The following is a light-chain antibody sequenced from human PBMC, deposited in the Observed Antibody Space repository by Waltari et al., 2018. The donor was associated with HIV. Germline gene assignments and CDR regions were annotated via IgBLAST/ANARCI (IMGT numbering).Light chain of an antibody. CDR3: SSYASTTTHVV. V-gene: IGLV2-14*03. Sequence: QSALTQPASVSGSPGQSITISCTGTSTAVGAYYSVSWYQQHPGGAPKLLIYEVTKRPSGVSSRFSGSKSGNTASLNISGLQAQDEADYHCSSYASTTTHVVFGRGTKLTVL. J-gene: IGLJ2*01. CDR2: EVT. CDR1: STAVGAYYS.